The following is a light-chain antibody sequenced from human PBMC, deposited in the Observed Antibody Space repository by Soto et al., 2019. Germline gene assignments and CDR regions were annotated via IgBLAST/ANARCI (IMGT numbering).Light chain of an antibody. CDR1: QGISNY. Sequence: IQLTQSPSSLSASVGDRVTITCRASQGISNYLGWYQQKPGKAPKLLIYAASTLQTGVPSRFSGGGSGTDFTLTITSLQPEDFATYYCQQYNDYWTFGQGTKVDIK. J-gene: IGKJ1*01. CDR2: AAS. CDR3: QQYNDYWT. V-gene: IGKV1-9*01.